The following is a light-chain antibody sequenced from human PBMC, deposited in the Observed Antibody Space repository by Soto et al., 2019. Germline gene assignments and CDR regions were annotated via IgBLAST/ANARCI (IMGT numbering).Light chain of an antibody. CDR2: GVS. CDR3: QQYNNWPPIT. Sequence: EIVMTQSPANLSASPGERATLSCRTSQGVSSDLAWYQQKPGQAPRLLIYGVSTRASGVSARFSGSGSGTEFTLTISSLQSEDAAVYYCQQYNNWPPITFGQGTRLEIK. V-gene: IGKV3-15*01. J-gene: IGKJ5*01. CDR1: QGVSSD.